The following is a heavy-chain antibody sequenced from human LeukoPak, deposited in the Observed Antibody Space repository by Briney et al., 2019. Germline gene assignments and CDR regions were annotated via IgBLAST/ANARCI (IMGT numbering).Heavy chain of an antibody. Sequence: ASVKVSCKASGYTFTNYYMHWVRQAPGQGLEWMGIINPSGGSTSYAQKFQGRVTMTRDTSTSTVYMELNSLRAEDTAVYHCARDGTDGGNLSFDYWGQGTLVTVSS. CDR1: GYTFTNYY. V-gene: IGHV1-46*01. D-gene: IGHD4-23*01. CDR3: ARDGTDGGNLSFDY. CDR2: INPSGGST. J-gene: IGHJ4*02.